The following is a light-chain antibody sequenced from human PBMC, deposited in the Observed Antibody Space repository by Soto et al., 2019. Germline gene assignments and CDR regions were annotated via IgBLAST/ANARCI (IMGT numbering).Light chain of an antibody. J-gene: IGLJ1*01. CDR1: TSNIGDNY. CDR3: GTWDNSLRTGV. CDR2: DNN. Sequence: QSVLTQPPSVSAAPWQKVTISCSGTTSNIGDNYVSWYQQLPGTAPKLLVYDNNKRPSGIPDRFSGSESGTSATLGITGLQIGDEADYYCGTWDNSLRTGVFGTGTKVTVL. V-gene: IGLV1-51*01.